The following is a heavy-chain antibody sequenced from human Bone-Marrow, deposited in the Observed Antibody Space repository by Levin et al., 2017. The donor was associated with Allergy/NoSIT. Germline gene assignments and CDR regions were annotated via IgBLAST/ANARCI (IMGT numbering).Heavy chain of an antibody. V-gene: IGHV3-33*06. CDR2: IWYDGSDK. J-gene: IGHJ4*02. D-gene: IGHD6-19*01. CDR3: AKAVAGTGTPHL. CDR1: GFTFSSYG. Sequence: GGSLRLSCAASGFTFSSYGMLWVRQAPGKGLEWVAVIWYDGSDKYYVDSVKGRFTISRDNSKKTLYLQMNSLRAEDTAVYYCAKAVAGTGTPHLWGQGTLVTVSS.